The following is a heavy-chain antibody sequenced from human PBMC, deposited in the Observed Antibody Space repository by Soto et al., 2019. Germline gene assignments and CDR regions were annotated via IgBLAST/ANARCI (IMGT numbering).Heavy chain of an antibody. V-gene: IGHV3-21*01. Sequence: LRLSCAASGFTFSSYSMNWVRQAPGKGLEWVSSISSSSSYIYYADSVKGRFTISRDNAKNSLYLQMNSLRAEDTAVYYCARDRIAARPGYYGMDVWGQGTTVTVSS. D-gene: IGHD6-6*01. CDR3: ARDRIAARPGYYGMDV. CDR1: GFTFSSYS. CDR2: ISSSSSYI. J-gene: IGHJ6*02.